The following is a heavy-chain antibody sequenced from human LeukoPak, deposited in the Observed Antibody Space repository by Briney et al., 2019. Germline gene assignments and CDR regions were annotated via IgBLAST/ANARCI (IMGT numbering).Heavy chain of an antibody. CDR3: ARDKAEYCGGDCYPYYYYYMDV. J-gene: IGHJ6*03. D-gene: IGHD2-21*02. CDR2: ISSSGSTI. V-gene: IGHV3-11*04. Sequence: GSLRLSCAASGFTFSDYYMSWIRQAPGKGLEWVSYISSSGSTIYYADSVKGRFTISRDNAKNSLYLQMNSLRAEDTAVYYFARDKAEYCGGDCYPYYYYYMDVWGKGTTVTVSS. CDR1: GFTFSDYY.